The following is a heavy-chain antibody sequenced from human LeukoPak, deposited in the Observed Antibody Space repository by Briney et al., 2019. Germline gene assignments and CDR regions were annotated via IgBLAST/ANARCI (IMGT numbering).Heavy chain of an antibody. CDR1: GVSFSGYY. V-gene: IGHV4-34*01. CDR2: INHSGST. J-gene: IGHJ4*02. Sequence: KPSETLSLTCAVYGVSFSGYYWSWFRQPPGKGLEWIGEINHSGSTNYNPSLKSRVTISVDTSKNQFSLKLSSVTAADTAVYYRARGLGFNYSGQGTLVTVSS. CDR3: ARGLGFNY.